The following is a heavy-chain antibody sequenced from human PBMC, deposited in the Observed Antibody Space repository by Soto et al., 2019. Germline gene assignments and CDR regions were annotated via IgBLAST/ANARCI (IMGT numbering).Heavy chain of an antibody. D-gene: IGHD4-17*01. Sequence: EVQLVESGGGLVKPGGSLRLSCAASGFTFSSYSMNWVRQAPGKGLEWVSSISSSSSYIYYADSVKGRFTISRDNAKNSLYLQMNSLRAEDTAVYYCARGPNDYGDHTVGWYFDLWGRGTLVTVSS. CDR1: GFTFSSYS. J-gene: IGHJ2*01. CDR2: ISSSSSYI. V-gene: IGHV3-21*01. CDR3: ARGPNDYGDHTVGWYFDL.